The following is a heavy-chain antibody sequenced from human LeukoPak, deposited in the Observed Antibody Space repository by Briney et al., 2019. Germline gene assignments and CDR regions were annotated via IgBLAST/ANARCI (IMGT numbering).Heavy chain of an antibody. CDR1: GFTFSSYA. D-gene: IGHD3-22*01. J-gene: IGHJ3*02. V-gene: IGHV3-23*03. CDR3: ARDHDSSSGDAFDI. Sequence: GGSLRLSCTASGFTFSSYAMSWVRQAPGKGLEWVSVIYSGGTTYYADSVKGRFTISRDNSKNTLYLQMHSLRAEDTAVYYCARDHDSSSGDAFDIWGQGTMVTVSS. CDR2: IYSGGTT.